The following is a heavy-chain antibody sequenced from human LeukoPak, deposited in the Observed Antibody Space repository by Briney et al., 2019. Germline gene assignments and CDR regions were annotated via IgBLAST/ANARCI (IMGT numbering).Heavy chain of an antibody. D-gene: IGHD4-17*01. J-gene: IGHJ6*03. CDR3: ARGPGGDFYYYYYMDL. CDR2: TYYRSKGYN. V-gene: IGHV6-1*01. Sequence: SQTLSLTCAISGDSVASNSVAWNWIRQSPSRGLEWLGRTYYRSKGYNDYAVSVKSRITINPDTSKNQFSLQLNSVTPDDTAVYYCARGPGGDFYYYYYMDLWGKGTTVTISS. CDR1: GDSVASNSVA.